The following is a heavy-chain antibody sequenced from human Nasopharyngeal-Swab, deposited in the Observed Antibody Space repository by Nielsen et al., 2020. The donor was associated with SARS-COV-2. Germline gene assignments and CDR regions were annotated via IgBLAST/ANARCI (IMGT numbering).Heavy chain of an antibody. D-gene: IGHD2-2*01. CDR3: ARGGYYCSSTSCYYYSGYYYGMDV. J-gene: IGHJ6*02. V-gene: IGHV4-34*01. Sequence: IRQPPEKGLDWIGEINNSGSTKYNPSHKSRVNISGDTSKNQFSLKVSSVTAADTAVYYCARGGYYCSSTSCYYYSGYYYGMDVWGQGTTVTVSS. CDR2: INNSGST.